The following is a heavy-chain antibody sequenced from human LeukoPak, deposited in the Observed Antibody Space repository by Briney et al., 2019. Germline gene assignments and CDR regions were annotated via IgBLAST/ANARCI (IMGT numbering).Heavy chain of an antibody. CDR3: ARAYNWGYDY. J-gene: IGHJ4*02. CDR2: INPNSGDT. V-gene: IGHV1-2*02. D-gene: IGHD1-1*01. CDR1: GYTFTSYD. Sequence: ASVKVSCKASGYTFTSYDINWVRQATGQGFEWMGWINPNSGDTNYEQKFQGRVTMTRDTSISTAYMELSRLRFDDTAVYYCARAYNWGYDYWGQGTLVTVSS.